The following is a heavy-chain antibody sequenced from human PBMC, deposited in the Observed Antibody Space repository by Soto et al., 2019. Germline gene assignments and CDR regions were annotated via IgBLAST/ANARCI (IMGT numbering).Heavy chain of an antibody. Sequence: SVKVSCKASGGTFSSYTISWVRQAPGQGLEWMGRIIPILGIANYAQKFQGRVTITADKSTSTAYMGLSSLRSEDTAVYYCARGIAAAGPRGWFDPWGQGTLVTVSS. V-gene: IGHV1-69*02. D-gene: IGHD6-13*01. CDR3: ARGIAAAGPRGWFDP. CDR2: IIPILGIA. J-gene: IGHJ5*02. CDR1: GGTFSSYT.